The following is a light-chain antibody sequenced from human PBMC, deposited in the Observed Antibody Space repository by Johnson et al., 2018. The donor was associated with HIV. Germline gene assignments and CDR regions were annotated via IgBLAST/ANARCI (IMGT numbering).Light chain of an antibody. CDR1: SSNIGSNY. J-gene: IGLJ1*01. CDR3: GTWDTSLSAGGV. Sequence: QSMLTQPPSVSAAPGQKVTISCSGSSSNIGSNYVSWYQQFPGTAPKLLIYENDKRPSGIPDRFSVSKSGTSATLGITGLQTGDEADYYCGTWDTSLSAGGVFGTGTKVTVL. V-gene: IGLV1-51*02. CDR2: END.